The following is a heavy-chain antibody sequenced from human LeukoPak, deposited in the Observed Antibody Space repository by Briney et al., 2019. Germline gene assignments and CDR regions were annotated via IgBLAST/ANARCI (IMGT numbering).Heavy chain of an antibody. CDR3: VKDSLYYYDSSGYYDY. CDR1: GFTFSSYN. D-gene: IGHD3-22*01. V-gene: IGHV3-21*01. J-gene: IGHJ4*02. Sequence: PGGSLRLSCAASGFTFSSYNMNWVRLAPGKGLEWVSSISSGSSYIYYADSVKGRFTISRDNAKNSLDLQMNSLRAEDTAVYYCVKDSLYYYDSSGYYDYWGQGTLVTVSS. CDR2: ISSGSSYI.